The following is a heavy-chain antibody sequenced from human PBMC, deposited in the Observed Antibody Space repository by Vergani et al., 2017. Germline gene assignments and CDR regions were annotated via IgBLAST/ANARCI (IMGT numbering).Heavy chain of an antibody. CDR2: ISYDGSNK. V-gene: IGHV3-30-3*01. CDR3: ARDSPYYDFWSGYYIDYYYYYYMDV. CDR1: GFTFSSYA. J-gene: IGHJ6*03. D-gene: IGHD3-3*01. Sequence: QVQLVESGGGVVQPGRSLRLSCAASGFTFSSYAMHWVRPAPGKGLEWVAVISYDGSNKYYADSVKGRFTISRDNSKNTLYLQMNSLRAEDTAVYYCARDSPYYDFWSGYYIDYYYYYYMDVWGKGTTVTVSS.